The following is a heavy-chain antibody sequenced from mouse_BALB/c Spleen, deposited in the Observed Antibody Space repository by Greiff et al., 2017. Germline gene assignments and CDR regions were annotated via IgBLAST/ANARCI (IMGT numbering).Heavy chain of an antibody. V-gene: IGHV1-69*02. Sequence: QVQLKQPGAELVRPGASVKLSCKASGYTFTSYWINWVKQRPGQGLEWIGNIYPSDSYTNYNQKFKDKATLTLDKSSSTAYMQLSSPTSEDSAVYYCTRDYRYDKIGSWFAYWGQGTLVTVSA. CDR1: GYTFTSYW. CDR2: IYPSDSYT. D-gene: IGHD2-14*01. J-gene: IGHJ3*01. CDR3: TRDYRYDKIGSWFAY.